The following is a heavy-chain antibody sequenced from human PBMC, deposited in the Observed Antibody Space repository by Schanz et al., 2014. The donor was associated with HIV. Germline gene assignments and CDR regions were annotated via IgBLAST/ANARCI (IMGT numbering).Heavy chain of an antibody. Sequence: QVQLVQSGAEVKKPGASVKVSCKASGDTFTGDFMHWVRQAPGQGLEWMGGIIPFFGTANYAQTLQGRLTSTADESTGTAYMDLTSLRYEDTALYYCAASMYNGSYGTHYYFDLWGRGTLVTVSS. CDR3: AASMYNGSYGTHYYFDL. J-gene: IGHJ2*01. CDR2: IIPFFGTA. CDR1: GDTFTGDF. V-gene: IGHV1-69*01. D-gene: IGHD1-26*01.